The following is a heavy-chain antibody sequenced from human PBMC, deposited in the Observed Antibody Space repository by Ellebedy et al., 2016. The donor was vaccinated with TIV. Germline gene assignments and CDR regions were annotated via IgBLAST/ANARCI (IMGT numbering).Heavy chain of an antibody. Sequence: GESLKISCAGSGFTFGGFGIHWVRQAPGKGLEWVAAVSFDGSKIYYSDSVRGRFTISRDNSKNTLHLHLSYLRTEDTAVYYCAREDGDYPVDAFDIWGQGTVVTVSS. CDR3: AREDGDYPVDAFDI. J-gene: IGHJ3*02. V-gene: IGHV3-30*03. D-gene: IGHD4-17*01. CDR2: VSFDGSKI. CDR1: GFTFGGFG.